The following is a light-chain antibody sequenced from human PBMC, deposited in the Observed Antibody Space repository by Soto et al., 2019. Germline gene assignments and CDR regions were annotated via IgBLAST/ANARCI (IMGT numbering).Light chain of an antibody. CDR3: SSFTSSATLV. J-gene: IGLJ2*01. V-gene: IGLV2-14*01. CDR2: EVS. CDR1: SSDVGGYNY. Sequence: QSALTQPASVSGSPGQSITISCTGTSSDVGGYNYVSWYQQHPGKAPKLIISEVSNRPSGISNRFSGSKSGNTASLTLSGLQAEDEADYYYSSFTSSATLVFGGGTKVTVL.